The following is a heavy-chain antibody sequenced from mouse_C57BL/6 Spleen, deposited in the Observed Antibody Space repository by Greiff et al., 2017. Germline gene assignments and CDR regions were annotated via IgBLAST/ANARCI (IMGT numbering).Heavy chain of an antibody. CDR1: GYAFSSSW. Sequence: VQLQESGPELVQPGASVKISCKASGYAFSSSWMNWVKQRPGKGLEWIGRIYPGDGDTNYNGKFKGKATLTADKSSSTADLQLSSLTSEDAAVYFCASDNDGSSYYFDYWGQGTTLTVSS. CDR3: ASDNDGSSYYFDY. J-gene: IGHJ2*01. D-gene: IGHD1-1*01. V-gene: IGHV1-82*01. CDR2: IYPGDGDT.